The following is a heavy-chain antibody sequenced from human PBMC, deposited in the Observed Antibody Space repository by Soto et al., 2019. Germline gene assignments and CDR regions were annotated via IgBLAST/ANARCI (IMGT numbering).Heavy chain of an antibody. V-gene: IGHV3-33*01. CDR1: GFTFSSYG. CDR2: IWYDGSNK. CDR3: ASDLIWFGELLSPSGMDV. J-gene: IGHJ6*02. Sequence: GGSLRLSCAASGFTFSSYGMHWVRQAPGKGLEWVAVIWYDGSNKYCADSVKGRFTISRDNSKNTLYLQMNSLRAEDTAVYYCASDLIWFGELLSPSGMDVWGQGTTVTVS. D-gene: IGHD3-10*01.